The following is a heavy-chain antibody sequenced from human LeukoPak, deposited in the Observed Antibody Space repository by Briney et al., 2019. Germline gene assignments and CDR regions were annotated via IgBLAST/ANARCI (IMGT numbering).Heavy chain of an antibody. CDR3: ARNGGAVTTEDYYMDV. V-gene: IGHV1-18*01. CDR1: GYDFSISA. D-gene: IGHD4-17*01. J-gene: IGHJ6*03. CDR2: ISTNNGNT. Sequence: GASVTVSCKAFGYDFSISAINWVRQAPGQGLEWMGWISTNNGNTDYAQRFQDRVTMNTDTSTSTAYMELRSLRSDDTAVYFCARNGGAVTTEDYYMDVWGKGTTVTVSS.